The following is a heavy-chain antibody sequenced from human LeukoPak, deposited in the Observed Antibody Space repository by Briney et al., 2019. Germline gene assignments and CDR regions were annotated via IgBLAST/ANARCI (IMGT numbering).Heavy chain of an antibody. D-gene: IGHD6-19*01. Sequence: ASVNVSCKASGYTFTSYGISWVRQAPGQGLEWMGWISAYNGNTNYAQKLQGRVTMTTDTSTSTAYMELRSLRSDDTAVYYCAGSNSAVAANWFDPWGQGTLVTVSS. CDR2: ISAYNGNT. J-gene: IGHJ5*02. V-gene: IGHV1-18*01. CDR3: AGSNSAVAANWFDP. CDR1: GYTFTSYG.